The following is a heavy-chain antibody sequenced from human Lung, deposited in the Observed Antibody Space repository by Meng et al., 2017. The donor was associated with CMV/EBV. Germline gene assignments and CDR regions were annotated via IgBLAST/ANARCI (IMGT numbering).Heavy chain of an antibody. Sequence: SCAASGFTFSSYWMHWVRQAPGKGLVWVSRINSDGSSTSYADSVKGRFTISRDNAKNTLYLQMNSLRAEDTARYYCATRMTTVTTGDYWGQGTLVTVSS. CDR3: ATRMTTVTTGDY. D-gene: IGHD4-17*01. CDR1: GFTFSSYW. J-gene: IGHJ4*02. CDR2: INSDGSST. V-gene: IGHV3-74*01.